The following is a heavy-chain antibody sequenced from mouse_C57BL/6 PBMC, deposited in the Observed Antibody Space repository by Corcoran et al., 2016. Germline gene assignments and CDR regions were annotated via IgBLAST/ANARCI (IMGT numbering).Heavy chain of an antibody. CDR2: INPNNGGT. V-gene: IGHV1-26*01. D-gene: IGHD1-1*01. Sequence: EVQLQQSGPELVKPGASVKISCKASGYTFTDYYMNWVKQSHGKSLEWIGYINPNNGGTSYNQKFKGKATLTVNKSSSTAYMELRSLTSEDSAVYYCARDNYYGSLLFDYWGQGTTLTVSS. CDR1: GYTFTDYY. CDR3: ARDNYYGSLLFDY. J-gene: IGHJ2*01.